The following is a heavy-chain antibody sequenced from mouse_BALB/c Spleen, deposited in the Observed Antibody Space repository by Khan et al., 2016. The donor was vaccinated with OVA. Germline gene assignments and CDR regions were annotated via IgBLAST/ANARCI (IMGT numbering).Heavy chain of an antibody. CDR2: ISYSGST. J-gene: IGHJ2*01. D-gene: IGHD2-10*01. CDR3: AGTSYYGNYYFDY. Sequence: VQLKESGPSLVKPSQTLSLTCSVTGDSITSGYWNWIRKFPGNKLEYMGYISYSGSTYYNPSLKSRISITRDTSKNQHYLQLNSMTTEDSATYXCAGTSYYGNYYFDYWGQGTTLTVSS. V-gene: IGHV3-8*02. CDR1: GDSITSGY.